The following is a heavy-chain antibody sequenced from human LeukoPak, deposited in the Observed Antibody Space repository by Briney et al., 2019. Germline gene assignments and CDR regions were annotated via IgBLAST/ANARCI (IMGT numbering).Heavy chain of an antibody. J-gene: IGHJ4*02. V-gene: IGHV1-3*01. Sequence: ASVKVSCKASGCTFTSYAMHWVRQAPGQRLEWMGWINAGNGNTKYSQKFQGRVTITRDTSASTAYMELSSLRSEDTAVYYCARDLYGQAMDYYDSSGFDYWGQGTLVTVSS. D-gene: IGHD3-22*01. CDR3: ARDLYGQAMDYYDSSGFDY. CDR1: GCTFTSYA. CDR2: INAGNGNT.